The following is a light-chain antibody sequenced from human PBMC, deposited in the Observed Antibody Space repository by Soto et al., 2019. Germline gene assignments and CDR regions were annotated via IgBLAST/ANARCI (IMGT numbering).Light chain of an antibody. Sequence: EIAMTQSPATLSVSPGERATLSCRASRSVSSNLAWYQQKPGQAPRLLIYGASTRATGIPARFSGSGSGTEFTLTISSLQSEDFAVYYCQQYNNWPPGAFGQGTKVEIK. V-gene: IGKV3-15*01. J-gene: IGKJ1*01. CDR1: RSVSSN. CDR2: GAS. CDR3: QQYNNWPPGA.